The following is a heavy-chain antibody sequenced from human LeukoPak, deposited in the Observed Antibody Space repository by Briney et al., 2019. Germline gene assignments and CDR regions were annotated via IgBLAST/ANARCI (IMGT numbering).Heavy chain of an antibody. V-gene: IGHV3-30-3*01. CDR3: AKKSGDHFHFDF. CDR2: ISYDGNNK. D-gene: IGHD2-21*01. CDR1: RFTFSNYA. Sequence: GGSLRLSCAASRFTFSNYAMHWVRQAPGKGLEWVAVISYDGNNKYYADSVKGRFTISRDNSKNTLYLQMNSLRAEDTAVYHCAKKSGDHFHFDFWGQGTLVTVSS. J-gene: IGHJ4*02.